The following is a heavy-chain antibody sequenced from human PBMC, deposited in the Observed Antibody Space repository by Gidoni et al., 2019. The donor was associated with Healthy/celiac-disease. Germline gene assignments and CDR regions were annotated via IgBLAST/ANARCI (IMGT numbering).Heavy chain of an antibody. Sequence: EVQMVESGGGLVQPGGSLRLSCAASGFTVISYYMSWVRQAPGKGLECVAVIDSGGSNYYSDSVKGRFTISRHNSKNTLYLQNNSLRAEDTAVYYCARAPLYCSSTSCARTYYYYGMDVWGQGTTVTVSS. CDR3: ARAPLYCSSTSCARTYYYYGMDV. D-gene: IGHD2-2*01. CDR1: GFTVISYY. V-gene: IGHV3-53*04. CDR2: IDSGGSN. J-gene: IGHJ6*02.